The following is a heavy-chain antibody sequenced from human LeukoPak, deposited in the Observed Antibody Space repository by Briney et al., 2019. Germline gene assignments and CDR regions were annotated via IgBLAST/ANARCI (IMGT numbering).Heavy chain of an antibody. Sequence: ASVKVSCKASGYTFTSYDINWVRRATGQGLEWMGWMNPNSGNTGYAQKFQGRVTMTRNTSISTAYMELSSLRSDDTAVYYCARCGVRYYGSGSYSDNWGQGTLVTVSS. CDR3: ARCGVRYYGSGSYSDN. V-gene: IGHV1-8*01. D-gene: IGHD3-10*01. J-gene: IGHJ4*02. CDR1: GYTFTSYD. CDR2: MNPNSGNT.